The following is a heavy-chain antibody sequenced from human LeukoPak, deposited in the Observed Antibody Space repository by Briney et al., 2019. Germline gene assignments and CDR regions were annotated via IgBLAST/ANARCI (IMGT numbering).Heavy chain of an antibody. D-gene: IGHD2-2*01. Sequence: GGSLRLSCVASGFTFSSHSMNWVRQAPGKGLEWVSSISSSSSYIYYADSVKGRFTISRDNAKNSLYLQMNSLRAEDTAVYYCARGDRDLYCSSTSCYPVLGGQGTLVTVSS. CDR1: GFTFSSHS. CDR2: ISSSSSYI. V-gene: IGHV3-21*01. CDR3: ARGDRDLYCSSTSCYPVL. J-gene: IGHJ4*02.